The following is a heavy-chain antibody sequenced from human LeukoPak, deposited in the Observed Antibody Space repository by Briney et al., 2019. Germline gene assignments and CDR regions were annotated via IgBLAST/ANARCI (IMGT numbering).Heavy chain of an antibody. V-gene: IGHV3-74*01. J-gene: IGHJ6*02. CDR1: GSAFSRTW. CDR3: ASDGAYALAV. D-gene: IGHD1-26*01. Sequence: GGSLRLSCAASGSAFSRTWIYWVRQAPGKGLVWVSHIDNDAGTTTYADSVRGRFTISRDNAKNTVSLQMNSLRAEDTAVYYCASDGAYALAVWGQGTTVTVSS. CDR2: IDNDAGTT.